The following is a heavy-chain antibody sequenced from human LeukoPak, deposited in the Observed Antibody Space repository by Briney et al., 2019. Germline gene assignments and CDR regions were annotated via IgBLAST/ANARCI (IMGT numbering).Heavy chain of an antibody. D-gene: IGHD2-2*01. J-gene: IGHJ3*02. V-gene: IGHV1-69*13. CDR3: ARDRVVVPAAWEDAFDI. CDR1: GGTLSSYA. CDR2: FIPIFGTA. Sequence: ASVKVSCKASGGTLSSYAISWGRRAPGQGLRWLGGFIPIFGTANYAQKFQGRVTITADESTSTAYMELSSLRSEDTAVYYCARDRVVVPAAWEDAFDIWGQGTMVTVSS.